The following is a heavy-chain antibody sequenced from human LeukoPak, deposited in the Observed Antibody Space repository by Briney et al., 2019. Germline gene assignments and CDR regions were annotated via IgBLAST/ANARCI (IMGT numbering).Heavy chain of an antibody. CDR2: IIPIFGTA. CDR1: GGTFSSYA. J-gene: IGHJ3*02. CDR3: ARDRRIVGATSAFDI. D-gene: IGHD1-26*01. V-gene: IGHV1-69*05. Sequence: GASVKVSCKASGGTFSSYAISWVRQAPGQGLEWMGGIIPIFGTANYAQKFQGRVTITTDESTSTASMELSSLRSEDTAVYYCARDRRIVGATSAFDIWGQGTMVTVSS.